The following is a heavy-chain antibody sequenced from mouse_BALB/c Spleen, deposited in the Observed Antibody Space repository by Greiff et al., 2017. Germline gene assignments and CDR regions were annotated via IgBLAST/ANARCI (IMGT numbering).Heavy chain of an antibody. V-gene: IGHV1-7*01. CDR3: ARWLLRAMDY. Sequence: QVHVKQSGAELAKPGASVKMSCKASGYTFTSYWMHWVKQRPGQGLEWIGYINPSTGYTEYNQKFKDKATLTADKSSSTAYMQLSSLTSEDSAVYYCARWLLRAMDYWGQGTSVTVAS. D-gene: IGHD2-3*01. CDR2: INPSTGYT. CDR1: GYTFTSYW. J-gene: IGHJ4*01.